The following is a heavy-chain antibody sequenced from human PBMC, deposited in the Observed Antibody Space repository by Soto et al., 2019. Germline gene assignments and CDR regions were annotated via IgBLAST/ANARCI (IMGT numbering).Heavy chain of an antibody. D-gene: IGHD1-1*01. Sequence: GGSLRLSCAASGFTFSSYAMSWVRQAPGKGLEWVSAISGSGGSTYYADSVKGRFTISRDNSKNTLYLQMNSLRAEDTAVYYCAKVVTTGSPAWRYFDYWGQGTLVTVSS. J-gene: IGHJ4*02. CDR2: ISGSGGST. CDR1: GFTFSSYA. CDR3: AKVVTTGSPAWRYFDY. V-gene: IGHV3-23*01.